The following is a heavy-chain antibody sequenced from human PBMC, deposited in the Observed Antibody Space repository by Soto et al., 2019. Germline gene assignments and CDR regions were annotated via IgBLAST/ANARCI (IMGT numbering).Heavy chain of an antibody. CDR3: AREKVGTTFFDN. J-gene: IGHJ4*02. D-gene: IGHD1-1*01. Sequence: SETLSISCSFSGFAISLGYYLSWFRQPPGKGLEWIGSIYPSVSSYHNPSLATRLRLSIDTSKNQFTLNLTSVTAADTALYFCAREKVGTTFFDNWGQGIKVTVSS. V-gene: IGHV4-38-2*02. CDR1: GFAISLGYY. CDR2: IYPSVSS.